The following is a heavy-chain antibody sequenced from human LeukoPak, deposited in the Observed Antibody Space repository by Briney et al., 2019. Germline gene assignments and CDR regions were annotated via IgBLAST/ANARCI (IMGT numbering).Heavy chain of an antibody. CDR1: GDSVSSNSAA. V-gene: IGHV6-1*01. D-gene: IGHD6-6*01. Sequence: SQTLSLTCAISGDSVSSNSAAWNWIRQSPSRGLEWLGRTYYRSKWYNDYAVSMKSRITINPDTSKNHFSLQLSSVTPEDTAVYYCARAPVEYSSSSLDYWGQGTLVTVSS. CDR3: ARAPVEYSSSSLDY. CDR2: TYYRSKWYN. J-gene: IGHJ4*02.